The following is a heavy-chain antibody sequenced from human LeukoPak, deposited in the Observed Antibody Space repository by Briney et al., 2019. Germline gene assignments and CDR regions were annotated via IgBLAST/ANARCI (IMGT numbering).Heavy chain of an antibody. Sequence: GGSLRLSCAASRFTSSSYWMTWVRQAPGKGLEWVANIKQDGSEKYYVDSVKGRFTISRDNTKNSLYLQMNSLRAEDTAVYYCARQRGSYSFDFWGQGTLVTVSS. J-gene: IGHJ4*02. CDR1: RFTSSSYW. V-gene: IGHV3-7*01. D-gene: IGHD1-26*01. CDR2: IKQDGSEK. CDR3: ARQRGSYSFDF.